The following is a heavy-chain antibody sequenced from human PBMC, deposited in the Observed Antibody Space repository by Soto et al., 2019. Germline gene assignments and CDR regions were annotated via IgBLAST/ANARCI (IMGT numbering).Heavy chain of an antibody. D-gene: IGHD2-21*02. CDR3: ARDSPGVVTALDY. CDR1: GASINSDY. Sequence: PSETLSLTCTVSGASINSDYWTWIRQPPGKGLEWIGNVYYSGSTNYNPSLKSRLTILVDKSKNQFSLKLTSVTAADTAVYYCARDSPGVVTALDYWGQGTTVTVSS. CDR2: VYYSGST. J-gene: IGHJ4*02. V-gene: IGHV4-59*01.